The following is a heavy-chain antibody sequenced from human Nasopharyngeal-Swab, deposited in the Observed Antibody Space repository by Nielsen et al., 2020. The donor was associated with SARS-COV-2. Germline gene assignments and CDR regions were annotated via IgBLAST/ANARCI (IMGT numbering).Heavy chain of an antibody. CDR1: GFTFSSFA. D-gene: IGHD6-13*01. CDR3: AKVFTAATGSYFDF. J-gene: IGHJ4*02. CDR2: ISGGAGST. V-gene: IGHV3-23*01. Sequence: GGSLRLSCAASGFTFSSFAMAWVRQAPGKGLDWVSTISGGAGSTYYADSVKGRFTISRDNSKNTLYLQMNSLRAEDTATYYCAKVFTAATGSYFDFWGQGTLVTVSS.